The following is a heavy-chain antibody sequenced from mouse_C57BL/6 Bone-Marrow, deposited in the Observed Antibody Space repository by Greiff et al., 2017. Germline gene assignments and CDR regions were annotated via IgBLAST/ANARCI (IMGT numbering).Heavy chain of an antibody. CDR1: GFTFSDYG. D-gene: IGHD2-3*01. CDR3: ARPGGYWNMYY. J-gene: IGHJ4*01. CDR2: ISSGSSTI. Sequence: EVQLVESGGGLVKPGGSLKLSCAASGFTFSDYGMNWVRQAPEKGLEWVAYISSGSSTIYYADTVKGRFTISRDNAKNTLFLQMTIRRSEDTAMYYCARPGGYWNMYYWGQGTSVTVSS. V-gene: IGHV5-17*01.